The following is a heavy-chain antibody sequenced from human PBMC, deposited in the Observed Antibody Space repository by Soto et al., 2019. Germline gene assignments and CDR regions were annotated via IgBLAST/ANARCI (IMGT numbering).Heavy chain of an antibody. V-gene: IGHV5-51*01. CDR2: IYPGDSDT. CDR3: ARRASYGSGSYYLYYYYGMDV. Sequence: GESLKISCKGSGYSFTSYWIGWVRQMPGKGLEWMGIIYPGDSDTRYSPSFQGQVTISADKSISTAYLQWSSLKASDTAMYYFARRASYGSGSYYLYYYYGMDVWGQGTTVTVSS. D-gene: IGHD3-10*01. CDR1: GYSFTSYW. J-gene: IGHJ6*02.